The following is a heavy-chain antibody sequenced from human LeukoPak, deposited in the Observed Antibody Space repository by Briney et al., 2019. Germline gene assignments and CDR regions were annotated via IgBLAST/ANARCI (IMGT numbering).Heavy chain of an antibody. CDR1: GFTFSSYD. V-gene: IGHV3-13*01. CDR3: ARLSPTGTLDY. Sequence: GGSLRLSCAASGFTFSSYDMHWVRQATGKGLEWVSAIGTAGDTYYPGSVKGRFTISRENAKNSLYLQMNSLRAGDTAVYYCARLSPTGTLDYWGQGTLVTVSS. D-gene: IGHD1-1*01. CDR2: IGTAGDT. J-gene: IGHJ4*02.